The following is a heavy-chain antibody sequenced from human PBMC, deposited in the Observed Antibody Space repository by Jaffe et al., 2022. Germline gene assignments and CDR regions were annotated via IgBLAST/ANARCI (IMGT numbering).Heavy chain of an antibody. CDR3: ARDPVVVPAATERRRFNYYYYYYMDV. Sequence: QVQLVQSGAEVKKPGASVKVSCKASGYTFTSYYMHWVRQAPGQGLEWMGIINPSGGSTSYAQNFQGRVTMTRDTSTSTVYMELSSLRSEDTAVYYCARDPVVVPAATERRRFNYYYYYYMDVWGKGTTVTVSS. D-gene: IGHD2-2*01. CDR1: GYTFTSYY. J-gene: IGHJ6*03. CDR2: INPSGGST. V-gene: IGHV1-46*01.